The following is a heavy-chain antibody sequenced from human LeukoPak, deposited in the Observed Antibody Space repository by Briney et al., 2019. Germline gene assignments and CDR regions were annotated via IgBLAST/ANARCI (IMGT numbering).Heavy chain of an antibody. CDR1: GGSISTYY. CDR2: NHYTGST. CDR3: ARGRSGGDWFDS. V-gene: IGHV4-59*01. D-gene: IGHD3-10*01. Sequence: SETLSLTCTVFGGSISTYYWTWIRQPPGKGLEWIGYNHYTGSTNHNPSLKSRVTMSVDTSKNQFSLKLSSVTAGDTAVYYCARGRSGGDWFDSWGQGTLVTVSS. J-gene: IGHJ5*01.